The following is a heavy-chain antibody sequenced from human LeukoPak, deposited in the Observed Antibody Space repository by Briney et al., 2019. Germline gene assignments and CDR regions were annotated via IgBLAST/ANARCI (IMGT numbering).Heavy chain of an antibody. D-gene: IGHD6-13*01. CDR2: INPNSGGT. CDR1: GYTFTSHF. V-gene: IGHV1-2*02. J-gene: IGHJ2*01. CDR3: ARGSSSSNWYFDL. Sequence: ASVKVSCKASGYTFTSHFMHWVRQAPGQGLEWMGWINPNSGGTNYAQKFQGRVTMTRDTSISTAYMELNRLRSDDTAVYYCARGSSSSNWYFDLWGRGTLVTVSS.